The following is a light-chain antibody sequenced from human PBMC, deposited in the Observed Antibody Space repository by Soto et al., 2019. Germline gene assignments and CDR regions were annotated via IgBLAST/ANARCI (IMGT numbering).Light chain of an antibody. Sequence: EIVMTQSPATLSVSPGERATLSCGASQSVSSNLAWYQRKPGQAPRLLIYGASTRATGIPARFSGSGSGTEVTLTISSLQSEDFAVYYCQQYNNWPPWTFGQGTKVEIK. V-gene: IGKV3-15*01. CDR1: QSVSSN. CDR3: QQYNNWPPWT. J-gene: IGKJ1*01. CDR2: GAS.